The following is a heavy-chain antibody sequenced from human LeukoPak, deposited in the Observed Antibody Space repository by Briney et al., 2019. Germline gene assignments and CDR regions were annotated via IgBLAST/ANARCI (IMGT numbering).Heavy chain of an antibody. CDR2: IRGDGSST. J-gene: IGHJ4*02. D-gene: IGHD6-25*01. CDR1: GFTFSTYW. V-gene: IGHV3-74*01. Sequence: GGSLRLSCAASGFTFSTYWMHWVRQAPGKGLVWVSGIRGDGSSTIYADSVKGRFTISRDNARNTLYLQVNSLRAEDTAVYYCARDSSGWGFDYWGQGSLVTVSP. CDR3: ARDSSGWGFDY.